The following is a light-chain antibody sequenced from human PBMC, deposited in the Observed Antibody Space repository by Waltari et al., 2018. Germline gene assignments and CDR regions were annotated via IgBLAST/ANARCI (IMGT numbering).Light chain of an antibody. V-gene: IGKV2-30*02. J-gene: IGKJ1*01. CDR3: MQGTHWWT. CDR1: QSLVHSDGNTY. Sequence: DVVMTQSPLSLPVTLGQPASISCRSSQSLVHSDGNTYLNWFHQRPGQSPRRLIYKVYNRDSGVPDRCSGSGSGTDFTLKISRVEAEDVGFYYCMQGTHWWTFGQGTKVEIK. CDR2: KVY.